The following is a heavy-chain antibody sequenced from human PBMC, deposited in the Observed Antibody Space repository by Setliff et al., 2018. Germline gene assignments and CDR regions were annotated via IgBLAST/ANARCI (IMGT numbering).Heavy chain of an antibody. J-gene: IGHJ6*02. Sequence: GGSLRLSCAASGFTFSGSAMHWVRQASGKGLEWVGRIRSKANSYATAYAASVKGRFTISRDDSKNTAYLQMNSLKTEDTAVYYCTGNHYYDSSGYYCDSYYYGMDVWGQGTTVTV. D-gene: IGHD3-22*01. CDR1: GFTFSGSA. V-gene: IGHV3-73*01. CDR2: IRSKANSYAT. CDR3: TGNHYYDSSGYYCDSYYYGMDV.